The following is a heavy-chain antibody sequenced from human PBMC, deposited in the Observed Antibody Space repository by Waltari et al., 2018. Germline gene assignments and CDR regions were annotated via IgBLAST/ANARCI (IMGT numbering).Heavy chain of an antibody. CDR1: GYSFTSYW. D-gene: IGHD3-22*01. CDR2: IYPGDSDT. Sequence: EVQLVQSGAEVKKPGESLKISCKGSGYSFTSYWIGWVRQMPGKGLEWMGIIYPGDSDTRYSPSFQGQVTISADKSISTAYLQWSSLKASDTAMYYCARQGGGSSGYYYALGAFDIWGQGTMVTVSS. CDR3: ARQGGGSSGYYYALGAFDI. V-gene: IGHV5-51*01. J-gene: IGHJ3*02.